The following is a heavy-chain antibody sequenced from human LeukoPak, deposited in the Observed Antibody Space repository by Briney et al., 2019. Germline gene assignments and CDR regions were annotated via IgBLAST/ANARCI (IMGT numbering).Heavy chain of an antibody. D-gene: IGHD2-15*01. Sequence: GGSLRFSCAASGFTFSSYAMSWVRQAPGKGLEWVSAISGSGGSTYYADSVKGRFTISRDNSKNTLYLQMNSLRAEDTAVYYCAKQYCSGGSCYGYFQHWGQGTLVTVSS. CDR3: AKQYCSGGSCYGYFQH. J-gene: IGHJ1*01. CDR2: ISGSGGST. CDR1: GFTFSSYA. V-gene: IGHV3-23*01.